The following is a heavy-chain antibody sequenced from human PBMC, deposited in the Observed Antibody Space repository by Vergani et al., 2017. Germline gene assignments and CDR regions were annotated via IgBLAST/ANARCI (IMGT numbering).Heavy chain of an antibody. CDR3: ARSPSPKSIAAAGTFSY. D-gene: IGHD6-13*01. Sequence: QVQLVQSGAEVKKPGSSVKVSCKASGGTFSSYTISWVRQAPGQGLEWMGRIIPILGIANYAQKFQGRVTITADESTSTAYMELSSLRSEDTAVYYCARSPSPKSIAAAGTFSYWGQGTLVTVSS. V-gene: IGHV1-69*02. J-gene: IGHJ4*02. CDR1: GGTFSSYT. CDR2: IIPILGIA.